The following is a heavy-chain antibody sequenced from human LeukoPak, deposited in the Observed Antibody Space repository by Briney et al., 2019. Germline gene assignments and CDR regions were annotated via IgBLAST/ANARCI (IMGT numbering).Heavy chain of an antibody. J-gene: IGHJ4*02. CDR1: GYTFTSYG. Sequence: ASVKVSCKASGYTFTSYGISWVRQAPGQGLEWMGWINPNSGGTNYAQKFQGRVTMTRDTSISTAYMELSRLRSDDTAVYYCAREIPTHYYDSSGHDYWGQGTLVTVSS. CDR2: INPNSGGT. V-gene: IGHV1-2*02. D-gene: IGHD3-22*01. CDR3: AREIPTHYYDSSGHDY.